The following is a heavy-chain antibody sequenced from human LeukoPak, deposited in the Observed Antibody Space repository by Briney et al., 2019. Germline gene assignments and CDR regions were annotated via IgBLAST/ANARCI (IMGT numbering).Heavy chain of an antibody. CDR3: ARDERLGELSTFDY. CDR1: GLTVSSNY. D-gene: IGHD3-16*02. CDR2: IYDGAGT. V-gene: IGHV3-53*01. J-gene: IGHJ4*02. Sequence: PGGSLTLSCAASGLTVSSNYMSWVRQAPGKGLEWVSVIYDGAGTHYADSVKGRFTISRDISKNTVYLQMNSLRAEDTAVYYCARDERLGELSTFDYWGQGTLVTVSS.